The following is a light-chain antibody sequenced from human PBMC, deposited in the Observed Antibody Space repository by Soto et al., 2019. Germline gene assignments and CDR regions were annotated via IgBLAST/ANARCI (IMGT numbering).Light chain of an antibody. CDR2: GTS. Sequence: LVLTQSPGTLSLSPGERATLSCRASQTVRNSYLAWYPQKLGQPPSLVLYGTSNRATGIPGRFSGRGSGTDLSLIISGLEPVDAAVYVCQQYDDSGAQFTFGQGTKLEIK. CDR3: QQYDDSGAQFT. CDR1: QTVRNSY. J-gene: IGKJ2*01. V-gene: IGKV3-20*01.